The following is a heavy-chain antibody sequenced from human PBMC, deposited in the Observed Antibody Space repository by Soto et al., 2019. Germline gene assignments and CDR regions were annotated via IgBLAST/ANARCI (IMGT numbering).Heavy chain of an antibody. D-gene: IGHD3-10*01. J-gene: IGHJ4*02. CDR3: AKEGALGLYYFDY. CDR2: ISGGGSST. Sequence: GVLRLSCEASGFTFSSYAMSWVRQAPGKGLEWVSSISGGGSSTYYADSVKGRFTISRDNSKNTLYLQMNSLRPEDTAVYYCAKEGALGLYYFDYWRQGSLVTVSS. V-gene: IGHV3-23*01. CDR1: GFTFSSYA.